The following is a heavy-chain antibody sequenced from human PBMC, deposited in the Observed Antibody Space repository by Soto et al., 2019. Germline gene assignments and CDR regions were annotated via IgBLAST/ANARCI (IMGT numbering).Heavy chain of an antibody. D-gene: IGHD6-19*01. CDR3: ARDKGADTGAIDN. CDR1: GLTVSSNY. CDR2: IYSGGST. J-gene: IGHJ4*02. V-gene: IGHV3-53*01. Sequence: PGGSLRLSCAASGLTVSSNYMSWVRQAPGKGLERVSVIYSGGSTYYADSVKGRFTISRDNSKNTLYLQMNSLRAEDTAVYYCARDKGADTGAIDNWGQGILVTVSS.